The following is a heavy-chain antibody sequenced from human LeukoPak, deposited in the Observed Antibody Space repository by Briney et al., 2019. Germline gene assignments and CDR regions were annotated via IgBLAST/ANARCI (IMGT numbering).Heavy chain of an antibody. J-gene: IGHJ4*02. CDR1: GGSISSSSYY. CDR3: ARGDGYNFDY. D-gene: IGHD5-24*01. Sequence: SETPSLTCTVSGGSISSSSYYWGWIRQPPGKGLEWIGSIYYSGSTYYNPSLKSRVTISVDTSKNQFSLKLSSVTAADTAVYYCARGDGYNFDYWGQGTLVTVSS. CDR2: IYYSGST. V-gene: IGHV4-39*07.